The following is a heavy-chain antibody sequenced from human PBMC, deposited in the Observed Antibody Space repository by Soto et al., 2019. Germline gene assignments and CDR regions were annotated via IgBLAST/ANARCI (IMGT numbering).Heavy chain of an antibody. CDR1: GFTFTYAW. Sequence: EVQLVESGGGLVKPGGSLTLSCAASGFTFTYAWMNWVRQAPGTGLEGVGRIKSKTAGGTTDYTAPVKGRFTISRDDSKNTLFLQMNSLKAEDTAVYYCATDGGAWGQGTLVTVSS. J-gene: IGHJ5*02. CDR3: ATDGGA. D-gene: IGHD3-10*01. CDR2: IKSKTAGGTT. V-gene: IGHV3-15*07.